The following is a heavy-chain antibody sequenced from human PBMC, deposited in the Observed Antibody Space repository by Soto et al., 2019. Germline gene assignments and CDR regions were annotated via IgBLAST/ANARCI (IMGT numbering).Heavy chain of an antibody. CDR2: ISAYNGNT. D-gene: IGHD3-16*01. CDR3: ARDLLGTEPESAFDF. J-gene: IGHJ3*01. V-gene: IGHV1-18*01. CDR1: GYTFTNYG. Sequence: SVKVSCKASGYTFTNYGISWVRQAPGQGPEWMGWISAYNGNTNYAQKLQGRVTMTTDTSTSTAYMELRSLRSDDTAMYYCARDLLGTEPESAFDFWGQGTMVTVSS.